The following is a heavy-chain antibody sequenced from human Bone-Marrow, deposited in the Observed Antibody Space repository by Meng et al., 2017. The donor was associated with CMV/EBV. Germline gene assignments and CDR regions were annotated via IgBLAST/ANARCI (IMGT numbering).Heavy chain of an antibody. CDR3: AKDTSIAVAGTENWFDP. J-gene: IGHJ5*02. Sequence: GESLKISCAASGFTFSSYAMSWVRQAPGKGLEWVSAISGSGGSTYYADSVKGRFTNSRDNSKNTLYLQMNSLRAEDTAVYYCAKDTSIAVAGTENWFDPWGQGTLVTVSS. V-gene: IGHV3-23*01. CDR1: GFTFSSYA. CDR2: ISGSGGST. D-gene: IGHD6-19*01.